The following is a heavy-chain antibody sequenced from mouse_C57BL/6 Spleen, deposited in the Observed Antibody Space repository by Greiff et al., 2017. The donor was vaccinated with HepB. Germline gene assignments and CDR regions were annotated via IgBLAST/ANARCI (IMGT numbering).Heavy chain of an antibody. Sequence: VQLQQSGPELVKPGASVKISCKASGYSFTSYYIHWVKQRPGQGLEWIGWIYPGSGNTKYNEKFKGKATLTADTSSSTAYMQLSSLTSEDSAVYYCASLDSSGSWFAYWGQGTLVTVSA. CDR2: IYPGSGNT. CDR3: ASLDSSGSWFAY. V-gene: IGHV1-66*01. D-gene: IGHD3-2*02. J-gene: IGHJ3*01. CDR1: GYSFTSYY.